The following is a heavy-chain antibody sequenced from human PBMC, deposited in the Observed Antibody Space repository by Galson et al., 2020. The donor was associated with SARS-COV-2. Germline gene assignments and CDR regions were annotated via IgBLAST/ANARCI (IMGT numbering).Heavy chain of an antibody. D-gene: IGHD3-9*01. V-gene: IGHV4-59*01. J-gene: IGHJ4*02. CDR1: DASIRSYY. Sequence: SQTLSLTCTISDASIRSYYWSWIRQPPGKGLEWIGYIYFSGSASYNPSLKSRVTISVDTSKNQFSLKLISVTAADTALYFCARGFDWKYGHFDDWGQGILVAVSS. CDR2: IYFSGSA. CDR3: ARGFDWKYGHFDD.